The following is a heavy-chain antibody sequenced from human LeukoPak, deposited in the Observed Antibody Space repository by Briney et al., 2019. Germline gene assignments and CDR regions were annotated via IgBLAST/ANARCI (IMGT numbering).Heavy chain of an antibody. CDR3: AKTYPIDAFDI. J-gene: IGHJ3*02. V-gene: IGHV1-69*06. CDR2: IIPIFGTA. CDR1: RGTCSSSA. Sequence: SVKVSCKASRGTCSSSAINWVRQAPGHGLEWMGGIIPIFGTANYAQKFQGRVTITADKSTRTAYMEMSSLRSEDTAVYYCAKTYPIDAFDIWGQGTMVTVSS.